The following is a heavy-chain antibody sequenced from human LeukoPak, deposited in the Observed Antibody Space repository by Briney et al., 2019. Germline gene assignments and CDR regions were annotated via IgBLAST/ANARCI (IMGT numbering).Heavy chain of an antibody. V-gene: IGHV3-21*01. D-gene: IGHD1-1*01. J-gene: IGHJ4*02. Sequence: GGSLRLSCVASGFTFSSYSMNWVRQAPGKGLEWVSSISSSSSYKYYTDSVKGRFTISRDNAKNSLYLQMNSLRAEDTAVYYCARSAAGTYYWGQGTLVAVSS. CDR1: GFTFSSYS. CDR3: ARSAAGTYY. CDR2: ISSSSSYK.